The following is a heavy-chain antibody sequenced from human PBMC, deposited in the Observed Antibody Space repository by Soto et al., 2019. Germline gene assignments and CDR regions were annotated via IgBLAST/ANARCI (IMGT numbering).Heavy chain of an antibody. V-gene: IGHV4-34*01. J-gene: IGHJ4*02. CDR1: GGSFSGYY. CDR2: INHSGST. CDR3: ARVVYRAAFVGCVRSDY. D-gene: IGHD2-8*02. Sequence: ASETLSLTCAVYGGSFSGYYWSWIRQPPGKGLEWIGEINHSGSTNYNPSLKSRVTISVDTSKNQFSLKLSSVTAADTAVYYCARVVYRAAFVGCVRSDYWGEGTLLTV.